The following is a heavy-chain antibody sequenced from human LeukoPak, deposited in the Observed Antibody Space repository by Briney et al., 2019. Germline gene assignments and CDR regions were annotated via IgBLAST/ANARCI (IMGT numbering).Heavy chain of an antibody. V-gene: IGHV1-18*01. J-gene: IGHJ4*02. CDR2: ISAYNGNT. CDR3: ARDSSGWTHYYFDY. CDR1: GYTFTSYG. Sequence: ASVKVSCKASGYTFTSYGISWVRQAPGQGLEWMGWISAYNGNTNYAQKLQGRVTTTTDTSTSTAYMGLRSLRSDDTAVYYCARDSSGWTHYYFDYWGQGTLVTVSS. D-gene: IGHD6-19*01.